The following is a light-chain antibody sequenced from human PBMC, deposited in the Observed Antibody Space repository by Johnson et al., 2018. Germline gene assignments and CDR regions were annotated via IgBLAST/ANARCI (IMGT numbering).Light chain of an antibody. J-gene: IGLJ1*01. Sequence: QSVLTQPPSVSAAPGQKVTISCSGSSSNIGNNYVSWYQQLPGTAPKLLIYENNKRPSGIPDRFSGSKSGTSATLGITGLQTGDEADYYCGTWDSSLSAGNGFGYGTKVTV. CDR3: GTWDSSLSAGNG. V-gene: IGLV1-51*02. CDR1: SSNIGNNY. CDR2: ENN.